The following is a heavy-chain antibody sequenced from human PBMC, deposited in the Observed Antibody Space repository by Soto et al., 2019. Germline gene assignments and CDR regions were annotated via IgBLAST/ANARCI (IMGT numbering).Heavy chain of an antibody. V-gene: IGHV3-74*01. CDR3: ARLWGSYTAMGY. CDR1: GFTFSSYW. Sequence: EVQLVESGGGIVQPGGSLRLSCAASGFTFSSYWMYWVRQAPGKGLVWVSRINSDGSTTNYADSVKGRFTISRDNAKNTVYLQMDRTRVEDTAVYYCARLWGSYTAMGYWGQGTLVTVSS. CDR2: INSDGSTT. J-gene: IGHJ4*02. D-gene: IGHD5-18*01.